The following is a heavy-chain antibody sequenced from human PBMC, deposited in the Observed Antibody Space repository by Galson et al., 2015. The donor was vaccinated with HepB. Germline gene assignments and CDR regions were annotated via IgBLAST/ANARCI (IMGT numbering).Heavy chain of an antibody. D-gene: IGHD3-9*01. CDR3: AKDWKRTVLTCPFDY. CDR2: VGGNGGST. Sequence: SLRLSCAASGFTFSTYAMTWVRQAPGKGLEWVSSVGGNGGSTHYADSVKGRFTISRDNSGRTLYLQMNSLRPGDTALYYCAKDWKRTVLTCPFDYWGQGSLVTVS. J-gene: IGHJ4*02. CDR1: GFTFSTYA. V-gene: IGHV3-23*01.